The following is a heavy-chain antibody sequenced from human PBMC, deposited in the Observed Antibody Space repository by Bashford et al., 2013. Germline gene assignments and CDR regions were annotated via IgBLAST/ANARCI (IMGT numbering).Heavy chain of an antibody. CDR2: IYYSGTT. Sequence: SETLSLTCTVSGGSISSGGYYWSWIRQHPGKALEWIGYIYYSGTTYYNPSLKSRVTISVDTSKNQFSLKLSSVTAADTAVYYCARVGAAADKTAYYYYGMDVWGQGTTVTVSS. J-gene: IGHJ6*02. V-gene: IGHV4-31*03. CDR1: GGSISSGGYY. D-gene: IGHD6-13*01. CDR3: ARVGAAADKTAYYYYGMDV.